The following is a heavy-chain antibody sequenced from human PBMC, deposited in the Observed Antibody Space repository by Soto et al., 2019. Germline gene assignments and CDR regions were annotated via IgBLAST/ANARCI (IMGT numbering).Heavy chain of an antibody. V-gene: IGHV3-74*01. D-gene: IGHD3-16*01. J-gene: IGHJ3*02. Sequence: EVRLVESGGGLVQPGGSLRLSCAASGFTFSNYWMHWVRQAPGKGLVWVSLLNNDESDTRYADSVKGRFTISRDNAKNTLYLQMNSLRAEDAAVYYCATLYGPFDIWGQGTLVTVSS. CDR3: ATLYGPFDI. CDR2: LNNDESDT. CDR1: GFTFSNYW.